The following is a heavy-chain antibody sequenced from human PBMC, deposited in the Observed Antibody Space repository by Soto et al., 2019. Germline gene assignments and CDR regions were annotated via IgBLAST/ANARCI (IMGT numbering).Heavy chain of an antibody. CDR3: ARMIVGAKCFDY. CDR2: IYYSGST. V-gene: IGHV4-61*01. D-gene: IGHD1-26*01. CDR1: GGSFSSGSYY. Sequence: ETLSLNRPVSGGSFSSGSYYRSWIRQPPGKGLEWIGYIYYSGSTNYNPSLKSRVTISVDTSKNQFSLKLSSVTAADTAVYYCARMIVGAKCFDYWGQGTLVTSPQ. J-gene: IGHJ4*02.